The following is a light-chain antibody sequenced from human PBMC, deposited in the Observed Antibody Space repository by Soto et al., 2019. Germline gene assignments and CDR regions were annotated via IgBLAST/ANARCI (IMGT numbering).Light chain of an antibody. CDR3: QVWDSSSDHYV. V-gene: IGLV3-21*02. J-gene: IGLJ1*01. CDR1: NIGSKS. CDR2: DYS. Sequence: SYELTQPPSVSVAPGQTARITCGGNNIGSKSVHWYQQKPGQAPVLVVYDYSDRPSGIPERFSGSNSGNTATLTISRVEAGDEADYSCQVWDSSSDHYVFGTGTKVTVL.